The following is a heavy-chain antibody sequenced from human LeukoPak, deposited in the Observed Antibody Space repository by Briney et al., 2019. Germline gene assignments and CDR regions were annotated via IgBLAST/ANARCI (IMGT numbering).Heavy chain of an antibody. Sequence: PGGSLRLSCAASGFTFSNYGMNWVRQAAGKGLEWVSSISSSSSYIYYADSVKGRFTISRDNAKNSLYLQMNSLRAEDTAVYYCASEYYYDSSGYLPGPPYFDYWGQGTLVTVSS. CDR1: GFTFSNYG. J-gene: IGHJ4*02. CDR2: ISSSSSYI. D-gene: IGHD3-22*01. V-gene: IGHV3-21*01. CDR3: ASEYYYDSSGYLPGPPYFDY.